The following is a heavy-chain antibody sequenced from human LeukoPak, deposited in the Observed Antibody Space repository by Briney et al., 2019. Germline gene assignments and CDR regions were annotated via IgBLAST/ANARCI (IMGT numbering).Heavy chain of an antibody. CDR3: ATAVAGTDYYGMDV. J-gene: IGHJ6*02. CDR1: GGTFSSYA. V-gene: IGHV1-69*04. Sequence: SVKVSCKASGGTFSSYAISWVRQAPGQGLEWMGRIIPILGIANYAQKFQGRVTITADKSTSTAYMEMSSLRSEDTAVYYCATAVAGTDYYGMDVWGQGTTVTVSS. CDR2: IIPILGIA. D-gene: IGHD6-19*01.